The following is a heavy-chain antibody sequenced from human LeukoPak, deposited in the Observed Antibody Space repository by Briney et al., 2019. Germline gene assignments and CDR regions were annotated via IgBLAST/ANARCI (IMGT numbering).Heavy chain of an antibody. CDR3: ARGPTNGQAFDY. CDR1: GFTFSDYY. D-gene: IGHD2-8*01. CDR2: IREDGSEK. Sequence: GGSLRLSCAASGFTFSDYYMSWIRQGPGKGLEWGASIREDGSEKTSVDSVKVRFTISRDNAKNSLYLQMDSPRAEDTAVYYCARGPTNGQAFDYWGQGTLVSVSS. V-gene: IGHV3-7*01. J-gene: IGHJ4*02.